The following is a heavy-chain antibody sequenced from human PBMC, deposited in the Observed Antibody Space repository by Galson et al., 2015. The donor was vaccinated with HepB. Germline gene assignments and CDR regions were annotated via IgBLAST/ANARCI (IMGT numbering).Heavy chain of an antibody. D-gene: IGHD3-22*01. CDR2: IYPGDSDT. CDR3: ARLYDSSGYYFGRFDY. J-gene: IGHJ4*02. Sequence: QSGAEVKKSGESLKISCKGSGYTFSTYWIAWVRQMPGKGLEFIGIIYPGDSDTRYSPSFQGQVTISADKSISIAHLQWSSLKAPDTAMYYCARLYDSSGYYFGRFDYWGQGTLVTVSS. CDR1: GYTFSTYW. V-gene: IGHV5-51*01.